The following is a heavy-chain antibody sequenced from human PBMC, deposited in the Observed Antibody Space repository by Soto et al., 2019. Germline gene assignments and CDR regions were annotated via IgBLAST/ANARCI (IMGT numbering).Heavy chain of an antibody. J-gene: IGHJ4*02. Sequence: QVQLQQWGAGLLKPSETLSLTCAVYGGSFSGYYWRWIRQPPGKGLEWIGEINHSGSTNYNPSLKSRVTISVDTSKNQFSLKLSSVTAADTAVYYCARSWPRYCSSTSCYALVGFDYWGQGTLVTVSS. D-gene: IGHD2-2*01. V-gene: IGHV4-34*01. CDR1: GGSFSGYY. CDR3: ARSWPRYCSSTSCYALVGFDY. CDR2: INHSGST.